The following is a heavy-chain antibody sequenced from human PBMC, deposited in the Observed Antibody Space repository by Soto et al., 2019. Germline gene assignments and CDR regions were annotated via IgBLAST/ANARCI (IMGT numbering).Heavy chain of an antibody. Sequence: PGGSLRLSCAASGFTFSDRYMDWVRQAPGKGLEWVGRTKNKANSYTTEYAASVKGRFTISRDYSRDSVYLQMNSLKTDHTAVYYCTIEGAYPGPDFDYWGQGTLVTVSS. D-gene: IGHD3-16*01. V-gene: IGHV3-72*01. CDR3: TIEGAYPGPDFDY. CDR2: TKNKANSYTT. CDR1: GFTFSDRY. J-gene: IGHJ4*02.